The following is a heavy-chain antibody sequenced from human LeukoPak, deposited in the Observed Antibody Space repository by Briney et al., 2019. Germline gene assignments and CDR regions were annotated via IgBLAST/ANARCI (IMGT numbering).Heavy chain of an antibody. V-gene: IGHV4-34*01. J-gene: IGHJ5*02. CDR1: GGSFSGYY. CDR3: ARGHPRGNWFDP. CDR2: INHSGST. D-gene: IGHD3-10*01. Sequence: PSETLSLTCAVYGGSFSGYYWSWIRQPPGKGLEWIGEINHSGSTNYNPSLKSRVTISVDTSKNQFSLKLSSVTAADTAVYYCARGHPRGNWFDPWGQGTLVTVSS.